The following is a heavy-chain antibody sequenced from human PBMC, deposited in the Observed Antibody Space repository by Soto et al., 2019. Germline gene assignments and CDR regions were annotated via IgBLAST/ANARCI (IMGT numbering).Heavy chain of an antibody. D-gene: IGHD6-13*01. J-gene: IGHJ6*02. CDR2: TSSSGGTI. V-gene: IGHV3-11*01. Sequence: QVQLVESGGDLGKPGGSLRLSCAASGLAFSDYYMTWIRQAPGKGLEWVSYTSSSGGTIYYADSVKGRFTIFRDNAKNSLYLPMNSLRAEDTAVYYCAGGSSHYYGMDVWGQGTTVTVSS. CDR3: AGGSSHYYGMDV. CDR1: GLAFSDYY.